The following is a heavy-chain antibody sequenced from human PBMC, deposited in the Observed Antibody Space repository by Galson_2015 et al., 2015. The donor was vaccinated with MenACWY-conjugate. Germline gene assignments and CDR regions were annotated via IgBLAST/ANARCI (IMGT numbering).Heavy chain of an antibody. CDR2: INPGGSST. J-gene: IGHJ5*01. CDR3: AKSRGASFFVDS. Sequence: SLRLSCAASGFIFNTYWMHWVRQAPGKGLVWVSRINPGGSSTTYADSVKDRFTISRDNAKNTLYLQMNSLRAEDTAVFYCAKSRGASFFVDSCGHATLVTVSS. V-gene: IGHV3-74*01. D-gene: IGHD1-26*01. CDR1: GFIFNTYW.